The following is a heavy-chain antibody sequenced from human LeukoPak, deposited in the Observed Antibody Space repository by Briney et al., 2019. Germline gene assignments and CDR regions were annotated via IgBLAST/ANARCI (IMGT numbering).Heavy chain of an antibody. D-gene: IGHD3-22*01. CDR1: GLTFSSYG. CDR3: ARDMPSYYYDSSGYYGSPDAFDI. J-gene: IGHJ3*02. Sequence: PGGSLRLSCAASGLTFSSYGMHWVRQAPGKGLEWVAVIWYDGSNKYYADSVKGRFTISRDNSKNTLYLQMNSLRAEDTAVYYCARDMPSYYYDSSGYYGSPDAFDIWGQGTMVTVSS. CDR2: IWYDGSNK. V-gene: IGHV3-33*01.